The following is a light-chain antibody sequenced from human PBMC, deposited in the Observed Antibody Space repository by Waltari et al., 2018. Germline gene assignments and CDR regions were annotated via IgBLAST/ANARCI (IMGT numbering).Light chain of an antibody. Sequence: QSALTQPASVSGSPGQSITISCTGTSSYVGGYDYVSWYQQHPGKAPILIIYGVSSRPSGFSIRFSGSKSGNTASLTIAGLQAEDEADYYCSSYASSVTHVFGTGTKVTVL. CDR1: SSYVGGYDY. CDR2: GVS. CDR3: SSYASSVTHV. J-gene: IGLJ1*01. V-gene: IGLV2-14*03.